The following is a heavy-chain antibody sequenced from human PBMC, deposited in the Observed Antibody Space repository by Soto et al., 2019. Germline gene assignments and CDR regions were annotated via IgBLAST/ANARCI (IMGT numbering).Heavy chain of an antibody. CDR3: AKAMVVAATKTYSYYGMDV. J-gene: IGHJ6*02. Sequence: GSLRLSCAASGFTFSSYGMHWVRQAPGKGRGWVAVISYDGSNKYYADSVKGRFTISRDNSKNTLYLQMNSLRAEDTAVYYCAKAMVVAATKTYSYYGMDVWGQGTTVTVSS. CDR2: ISYDGSNK. CDR1: GFTFSSYG. D-gene: IGHD2-15*01. V-gene: IGHV3-30*18.